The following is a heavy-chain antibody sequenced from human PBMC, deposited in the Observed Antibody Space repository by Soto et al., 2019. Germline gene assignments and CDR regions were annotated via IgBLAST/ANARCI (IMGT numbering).Heavy chain of an antibody. CDR1: GFTFSNYA. J-gene: IGHJ5*01. CDR2: INTSGVNR. D-gene: IGHD6-13*01. CDR3: TKDCQHDS. Sequence: EVQLLQSGGGLVQPGGSLRLSCAASGFTFSNYAMSWVRQAPGKGLECVSTINTSGVNRHYADSVKGRFSVSRDNSRNTLSLQMISLIAEDTAVYYCTKDCQHDSWGQGTLVTVSS. V-gene: IGHV3-23*01.